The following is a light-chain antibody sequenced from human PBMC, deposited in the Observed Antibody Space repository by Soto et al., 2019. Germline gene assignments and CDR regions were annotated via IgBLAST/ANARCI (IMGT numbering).Light chain of an antibody. V-gene: IGLV2-14*01. Sequence: QSALTQPASVSGSPGQSITISCTGTSSDFGGYNYVSWYQQHPGKAPKLMIYDVSNRPSGVSNRFSGSKSGNTASLTISGLQAEDEADYYCISYTSSSISYVFGTGTKVTVL. CDR3: ISYTSSSISYV. J-gene: IGLJ1*01. CDR1: SSDFGGYNY. CDR2: DVS.